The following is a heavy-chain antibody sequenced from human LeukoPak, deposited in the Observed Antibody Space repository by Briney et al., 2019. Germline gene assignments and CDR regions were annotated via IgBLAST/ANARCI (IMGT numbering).Heavy chain of an antibody. CDR2: IRYDGSNK. Sequence: GGSLRLSCAASGFTFSSYGMHRVRQAPGKGLEWVAFIRYDGSNKYYADSVKGRFTISRDNAKNSLYLQMNSLRGEDTAVYYCARYDEYPGDYWGQGTLVTVSS. CDR3: ARYDEYPGDY. V-gene: IGHV3-30*02. J-gene: IGHJ4*02. CDR1: GFTFSSYG. D-gene: IGHD5-12*01.